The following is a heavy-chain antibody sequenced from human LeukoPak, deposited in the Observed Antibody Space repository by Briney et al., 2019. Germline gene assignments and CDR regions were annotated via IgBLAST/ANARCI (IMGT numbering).Heavy chain of an antibody. V-gene: IGHV1-2*02. CDR3: APTPEAYTSNWNV. D-gene: IGHD1-1*01. CDR1: VYSFTDDY. Sequence: ASVTVSFKTSVYSFTDDYVQWVRQAPGQGLEWMGWINPDSGFTNYAQKFQGRVTMTRDTSISTAYMEVRRLRPDDTAVYYCAPTPEAYTSNWNVWGQGTLVTVSS. J-gene: IGHJ4*02. CDR2: INPDSGFT.